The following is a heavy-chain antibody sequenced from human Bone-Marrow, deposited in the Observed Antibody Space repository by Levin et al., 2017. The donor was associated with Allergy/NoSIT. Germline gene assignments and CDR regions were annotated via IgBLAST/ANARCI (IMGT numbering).Heavy chain of an antibody. CDR3: AREKLGGRFDP. Sequence: ASVKVSCKASGYIFKNYGVSWVRQAPGQGLEWLGWIYPFNGNIKYAEKLQGRVTMTTDTSTSTAYMDLRSLRSDDTAIYYCAREKLGGRFDPWGQGTLVSVSS. CDR2: IYPFNGNI. CDR1: GYIFKNYG. V-gene: IGHV1-18*01. J-gene: IGHJ5*02. D-gene: IGHD7-27*01.